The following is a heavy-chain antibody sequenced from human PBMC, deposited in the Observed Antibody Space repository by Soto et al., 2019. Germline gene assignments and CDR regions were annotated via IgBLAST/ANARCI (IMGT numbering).Heavy chain of an antibody. V-gene: IGHV1-3*01. D-gene: IGHD2-2*02. CDR2: INAGNGKT. Sequence: QVQLVQSGVAVKKPGASVKVSCKASGYTFTTYAMHWVRQAPGQRLEWMGWINAGNGKTKYSQKFQGRVTITRDTSATTAYMELSSLRSEDTALYYCARAGDDCSTTNCYMIDYWGQGTLVTVSS. J-gene: IGHJ4*02. CDR1: GYTFTTYA. CDR3: ARAGDDCSTTNCYMIDY.